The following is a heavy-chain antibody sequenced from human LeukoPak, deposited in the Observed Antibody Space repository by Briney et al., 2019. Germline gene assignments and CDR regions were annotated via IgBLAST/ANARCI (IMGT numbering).Heavy chain of an antibody. D-gene: IGHD6-19*01. Sequence: PGGSLRLSCAASGFTFSAFAMNWVRLPPGKGLEWVSSISTDSYYIYYADSVKGRFSTSRDNAKNALYLQMDSLRAEDTAVYFCARDYSGWSRDYWGQGTLVTVSS. CDR2: ISTDSYYI. CDR3: ARDYSGWSRDY. CDR1: GFTFSAFA. J-gene: IGHJ4*02. V-gene: IGHV3-21*01.